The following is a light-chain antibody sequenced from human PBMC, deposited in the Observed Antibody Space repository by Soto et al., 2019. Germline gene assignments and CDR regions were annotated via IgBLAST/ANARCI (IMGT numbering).Light chain of an antibody. CDR1: QSIGPY. CDR2: QTS. J-gene: IGKJ1*01. Sequence: DIQMTQSPSTLSASVGDRVTITCRASQSIGPYLAWYQQKPGMAPHVLIYQTSSLQRGVPSRFSVSGSGTEFTLTISSLQPDDCPTYYCQQYYNSSWTSGKGTKVVI. CDR3: QQYYNSSWT. V-gene: IGKV1-5*03.